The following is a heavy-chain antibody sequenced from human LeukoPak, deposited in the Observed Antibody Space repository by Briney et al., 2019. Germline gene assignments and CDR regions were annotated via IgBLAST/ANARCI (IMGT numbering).Heavy chain of an antibody. CDR1: GYTFTGYY. Sequence: ASVKVSCEASGYTFTGYYMHWVRQAPGQGLEWMGWINPNSGGTNYAQKFQGRVTMTRDTSISTAYMELSRLRSDDTAVYYCARRGYSYGYEDYWGQGTLVTVSS. CDR3: ARRGYSYGYEDY. J-gene: IGHJ4*02. D-gene: IGHD5-18*01. V-gene: IGHV1-2*02. CDR2: INPNSGGT.